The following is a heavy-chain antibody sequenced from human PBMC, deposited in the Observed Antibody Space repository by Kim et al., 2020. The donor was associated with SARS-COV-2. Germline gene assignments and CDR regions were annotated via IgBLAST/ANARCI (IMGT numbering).Heavy chain of an antibody. CDR3: ARPNLRITMMRGAFDI. V-gene: IGHV3-30*04. D-gene: IGHD3-22*01. J-gene: IGHJ3*02. Sequence: GGSLRLSCAASGFTFSSYSMHWVRQAPGKGLEWVAVISYDGSKQYYADSVEGRFTISRDNSKNTLYLEMDSLRAEDTAIYSCARPNLRITMMRGAFDIWGQGTMVTVSS. CDR1: GFTFSSYS. CDR2: ISYDGSKQ.